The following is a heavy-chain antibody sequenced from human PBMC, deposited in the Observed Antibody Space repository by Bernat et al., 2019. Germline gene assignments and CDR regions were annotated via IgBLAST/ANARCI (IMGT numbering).Heavy chain of an antibody. D-gene: IGHD3-3*01. CDR1: GYSFTSYW. CDR3: ASQYYDFWSGYYTGPDAFDI. Sequence: EVQLVQSGAEVKKPGESLKISCKGSGYSFTSYWIGWVRQMPGKGLEWMGIIYPGDSVTRYSPSFQGQVTISADKSISTAYLQWSSLKASDTAMYYCASQYYDFWSGYYTGPDAFDIWGQGTMVTVSS. J-gene: IGHJ3*02. CDR2: IYPGDSVT. V-gene: IGHV5-51*01.